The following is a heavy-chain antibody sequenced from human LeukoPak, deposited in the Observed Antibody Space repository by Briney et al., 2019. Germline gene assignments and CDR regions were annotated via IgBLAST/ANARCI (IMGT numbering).Heavy chain of an antibody. D-gene: IGHD2-8*02. V-gene: IGHV1-2*02. Sequence: APVKASDKTSGYTFSDYTIHWVRQAPGQGLEWMGWINPSSNAANYAQRFEGRVSLTRDTSISTADMVLTSLTSDDTGVYYCARSRELLDFDTWGQGTLVSVSS. CDR1: GYTFSDYT. CDR2: INPSSNAA. CDR3: ARSRELLDFDT. J-gene: IGHJ4*02.